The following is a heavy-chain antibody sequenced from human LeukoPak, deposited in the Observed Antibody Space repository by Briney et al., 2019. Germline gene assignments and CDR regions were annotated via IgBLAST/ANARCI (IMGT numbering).Heavy chain of an antibody. V-gene: IGHV3-21*04. D-gene: IGHD6-19*01. J-gene: IGHJ4*02. CDR1: GFTFSSYS. CDR2: ISSSSSYI. Sequence: PGGSLRLSCAASGFTFSSYSMNWVRQAPGKGLEWVSSISSSSSYIYYADSVKGRFTISRDNAKNSLYLQMNSLRAEDTAVYYCASSPPPWYSSGWYRVYWGQGTLVTVSS. CDR3: ASSPPPWYSSGWYRVY.